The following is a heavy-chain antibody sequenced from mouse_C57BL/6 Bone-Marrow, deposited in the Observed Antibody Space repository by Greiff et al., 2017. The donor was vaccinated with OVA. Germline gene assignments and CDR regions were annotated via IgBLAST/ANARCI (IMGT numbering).Heavy chain of an antibody. CDR2: ILPSIGRT. CDR3: GRWDYGSSYAMDY. D-gene: IGHD1-1*01. J-gene: IGHJ4*01. Sequence: QVQLKQSGSELRSPGSSVKLSCKDFDSEVFPIAYMSWVRQKPGHGFEWIGGILPSIGRTIYGEKFEDKATLDADTLSNTAYLELNSLTSEDSAIYYCGRWDYGSSYAMDYWGQGTSVTVSS. V-gene: IGHV15-2*01. CDR1: DSEVFPIAY.